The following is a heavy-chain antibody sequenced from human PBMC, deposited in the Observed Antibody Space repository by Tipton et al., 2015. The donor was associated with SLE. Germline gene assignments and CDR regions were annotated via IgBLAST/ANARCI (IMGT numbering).Heavy chain of an antibody. CDR1: GGSIRESSYY. D-gene: IGHD5-24*01. CDR3: AGRLLGRWLQYY. V-gene: IGHV4-34*01. CDR2: IHHSGTT. J-gene: IGHJ4*02. Sequence: TLSLTCTVSGGSIRESSYYWSWIRQPPGKGLEWIGEIHHSGTTNYNPSLKSRVTISVDTSKNQFSLKLSSVTAADTAVYWCAGRLLGRWLQYYWGQGTPVTVSS.